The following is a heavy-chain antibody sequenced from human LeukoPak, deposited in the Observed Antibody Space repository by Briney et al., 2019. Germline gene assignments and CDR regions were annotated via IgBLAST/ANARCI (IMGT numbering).Heavy chain of an antibody. CDR2: ISSSSDYI. CDR1: GFTFNTYT. V-gene: IGHV3-21*04. Sequence: PGGSLRLSCVASGFTFNTYTMNWVRQAPGKGLEWVSSISSSSDYIYYADSMRGRFTISRDNAKNSLYLQMNSLRAEDTALYYCAKDISLGNGSPPGPLWALDVWGQGTTVTVSS. D-gene: IGHD2-8*01. J-gene: IGHJ6*02. CDR3: AKDISLGNGSPPGPLWALDV.